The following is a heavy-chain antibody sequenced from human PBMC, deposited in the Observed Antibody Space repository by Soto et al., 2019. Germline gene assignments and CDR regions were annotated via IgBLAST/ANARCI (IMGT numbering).Heavy chain of an antibody. CDR3: AKQGRWYYYDSSGYYQFDY. CDR1: GGTFSSYA. J-gene: IGHJ4*02. V-gene: IGHV1-69*01. Sequence: QVQLVQSGAEVKKPGSSVKVSCKASGGTFSSYAISWVRQAPGQGLEWMGGIIPIFGTANYAQKFQGRVTITADESTSTAYMELRSMRFEATAVYYCAKQGRWYYYDSSGYYQFDYWAREPWSPSPQ. CDR2: IIPIFGTA. D-gene: IGHD3-22*01.